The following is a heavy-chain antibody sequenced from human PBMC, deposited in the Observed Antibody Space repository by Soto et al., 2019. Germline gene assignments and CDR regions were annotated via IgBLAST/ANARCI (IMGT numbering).Heavy chain of an antibody. V-gene: IGHV3-49*04. J-gene: IGHJ6*02. CDR1: GFTFGDYA. Sequence: GSLLLSCTSSGFTFGDYAMSWVRQAPGKGLEWVGFIRSKAYGGTTEYAASVKGRFTISRDDSKSIAYLQMNSLKTEDTAVYYCTRDRYGHYYYGMDVWGQGTTVTVSS. CDR3: TRDRYGHYYYGMDV. CDR2: IRSKAYGGTT. D-gene: IGHD3-9*01.